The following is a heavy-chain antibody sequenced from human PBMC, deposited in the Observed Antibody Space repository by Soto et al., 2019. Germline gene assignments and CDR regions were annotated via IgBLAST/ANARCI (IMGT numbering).Heavy chain of an antibody. CDR3: ANTQKWLDFDC. CDR1: GGSISSYY. J-gene: IGHJ4*02. CDR2: FYDSGST. Sequence: SETLSLTCTVSGGSISSYYWSWIRQPPGKGLEWIGTFYDSGSTNYNPSLKSRVTISVDMSKNQFSLNMNSVTAVDTAVYYCANTQKWLDFDCWGQGTLVTVSS. V-gene: IGHV4-59*01. D-gene: IGHD6-19*01.